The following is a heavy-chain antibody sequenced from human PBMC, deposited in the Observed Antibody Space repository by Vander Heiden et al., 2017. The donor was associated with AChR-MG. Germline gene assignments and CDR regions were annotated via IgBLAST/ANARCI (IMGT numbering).Heavy chain of an antibody. V-gene: IGHV4-39*01. J-gene: IGHJ5*02. CDR2: IYYSGST. D-gene: IGHD2-15*01. CDR3: ARRAVVVVAATVSNWFDP. Sequence: QLQLQESGPGLVKPSETLSLTCTVPGGSISSSSYYWGWLRQPPGKGLEWIGSIYYSGSTYYNPSLKSRVTISVDTSNNQFSLKLSSVTAADTAVYYCARRAVVVVAATVSNWFDPWGQGTLVTVSS. CDR1: GGSISSSSYY.